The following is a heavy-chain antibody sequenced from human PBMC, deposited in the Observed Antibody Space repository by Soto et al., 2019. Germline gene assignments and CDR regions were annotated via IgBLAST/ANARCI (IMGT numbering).Heavy chain of an antibody. J-gene: IGHJ6*02. CDR3: ARLGADSYWYYYGLDV. D-gene: IGHD3-10*01. V-gene: IGHV2-26*03. CDR1: GFSLTTGRMG. CDR2: IFSNNER. Sequence: QVTLKESGPVLVKATETLTLTCSISGFSLTTGRMGVSWIRQPPGKALEWLAHIFSNNERAYTTSLQNRLSISANNPKRQVVLTMTDVGPVDTATYFCARLGADSYWYYYGLDVWGQGASVTVS.